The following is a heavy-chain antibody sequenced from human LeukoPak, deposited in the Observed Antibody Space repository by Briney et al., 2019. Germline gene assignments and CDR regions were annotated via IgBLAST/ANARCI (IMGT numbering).Heavy chain of an antibody. J-gene: IGHJ5*02. CDR1: GYTFTSYG. Sequence: ASVKVSCKASGYTFTSYGISWVRQAPGQGLEWMGWISAYNGNTNYAQKLQGRVTMTTDTSTSTAYMELRSLRSDDTAVYYCARSDFWSGPRPGHNWFDPWGQGTLVTVSS. V-gene: IGHV1-18*01. D-gene: IGHD3-3*01. CDR3: ARSDFWSGPRPGHNWFDP. CDR2: ISAYNGNT.